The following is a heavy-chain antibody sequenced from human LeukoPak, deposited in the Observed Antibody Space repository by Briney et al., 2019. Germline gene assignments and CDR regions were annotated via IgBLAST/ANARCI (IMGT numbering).Heavy chain of an antibody. J-gene: IGHJ4*02. D-gene: IGHD3-22*01. CDR2: ISGSGGST. V-gene: IGHV3-23*01. Sequence: GGSLRLSCAASGFTFSSYAMSWVRQAPGKGLEWVSAISGSGGSTYYADSVKGRFTISRDNSKNTLYLQMNSLRAEDTAVYYCAKGPHYYDSSGPLDYWGQGTLVTVSS. CDR1: GFTFSSYA. CDR3: AKGPHYYDSSGPLDY.